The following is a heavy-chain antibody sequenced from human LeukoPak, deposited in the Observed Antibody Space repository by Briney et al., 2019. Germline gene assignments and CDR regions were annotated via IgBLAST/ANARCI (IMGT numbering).Heavy chain of an antibody. V-gene: IGHV4-34*01. Sequence: PSETLSLTCAVYGGSLSGYYWSWIRQPPGKGLEWIGEIHHSGSTNYNPSLKSRVTISVDTSKNQFALNLSSVTAADTAVFYCARSRGWLQSHPLEYWGQGTLVTVSS. CDR2: IHHSGST. CDR3: ARSRGWLQSHPLEY. J-gene: IGHJ4*02. CDR1: GGSLSGYY. D-gene: IGHD5-24*01.